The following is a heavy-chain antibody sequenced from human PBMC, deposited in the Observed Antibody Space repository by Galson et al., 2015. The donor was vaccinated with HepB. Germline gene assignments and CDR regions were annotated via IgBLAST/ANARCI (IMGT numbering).Heavy chain of an antibody. V-gene: IGHV1-69*01. CDR2: IIPIFGTA. CDR3: ARATVVVIVRDPRDNWFDP. CDR1: GGTFSSYA. J-gene: IGHJ5*02. Sequence: SCKASGGTFSSYAISWVRQAPGQGLEWMGGIIPIFGTANYAQKFQGRVTITADESTSTAYMELSSLRSEDTAVYYCARATVVVIVRDPRDNWFDPWGQGTLVTVSS. D-gene: IGHD2-21*01.